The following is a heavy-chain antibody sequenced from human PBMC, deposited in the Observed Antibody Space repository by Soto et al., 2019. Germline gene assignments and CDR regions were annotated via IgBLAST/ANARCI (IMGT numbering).Heavy chain of an antibody. J-gene: IGHJ6*03. V-gene: IGHV3-30*18. CDR3: AKDPNSSGWYGYYYYYYMDV. CDR2: ISYDGSNK. Sequence: GVSLRLSCAASGFTFSSYGMHWVRQAPGKGLEWVAVISYDGSNKYYTDSVKGRFTISRDNSKNTLYLQMNSLRAEDTAVYYCAKDPNSSGWYGYYYYYYMDVWGKGTTVTVSS. CDR1: GFTFSSYG. D-gene: IGHD6-19*01.